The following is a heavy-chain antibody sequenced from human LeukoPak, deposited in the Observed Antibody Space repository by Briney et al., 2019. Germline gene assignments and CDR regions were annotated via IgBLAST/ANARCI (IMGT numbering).Heavy chain of an antibody. CDR2: ITGSGRDT. V-gene: IGHV3-23*01. CDR3: ASGAAAGIDY. CDR1: GFTFSTYA. Sequence: GGSLRLSCAASGFTFSTYAMNWVRQAPGKRLEWVSSITGSGRDTYYAGSVKGRITISRDNSRNTLYLQMNSLRAEDTAVYYCASGAAAGIDYWGQGTLVTVSS. J-gene: IGHJ4*02. D-gene: IGHD6-13*01.